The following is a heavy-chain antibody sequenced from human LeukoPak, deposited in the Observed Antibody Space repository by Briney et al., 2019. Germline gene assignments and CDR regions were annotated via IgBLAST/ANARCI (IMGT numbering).Heavy chain of an antibody. CDR1: GFTFSGSA. D-gene: IGHD5-24*01. V-gene: IGHV3-73*01. Sequence: GESLRLSCAASGFTFSGSAMHWVRQASGKGLEWVGRIRSKANSYATTYAASVKGRFTISRDDSKNTAYLQMNSLKTEDTAVYYCTRGEMATISNYYYYYMDVWGKGTTVTVSS. CDR2: IRSKANSYAT. CDR3: TRGEMATISNYYYYYMDV. J-gene: IGHJ6*03.